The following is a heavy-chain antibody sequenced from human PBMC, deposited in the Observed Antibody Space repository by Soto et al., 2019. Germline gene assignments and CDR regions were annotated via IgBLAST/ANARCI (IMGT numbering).Heavy chain of an antibody. V-gene: IGHV1-69*01. CDR2: ISTLFGTA. Sequence: VQLMQSGAEVKQPGSSVKVSCKASGGTFSSHSINWVRQAPGQGLEWMGGISTLFGTANYAQNFQGRVTITADQSTSTAYMGLNSLRSDDTAVYYCAREVGYGDFSAALLDWGQGTLVTVSS. CDR1: GGTFSSHS. CDR3: AREVGYGDFSAALLD. D-gene: IGHD4-17*01. J-gene: IGHJ4*02.